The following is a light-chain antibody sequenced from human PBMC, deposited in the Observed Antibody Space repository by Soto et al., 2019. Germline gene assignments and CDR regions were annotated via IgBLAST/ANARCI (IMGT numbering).Light chain of an antibody. CDR2: DVS. CDR1: SSDIGRYNY. Sequence: QSALTQPASVSGSPGQSITISCIGTSSDIGRYNYVSWYQQYPGKAPKFIIYDVSNRPSGVSNRFSGSKSGNTASLTISGLQAEDEADYYCSSYISSSTYVFGTGTKVTV. J-gene: IGLJ1*01. V-gene: IGLV2-14*01. CDR3: SSYISSSTYV.